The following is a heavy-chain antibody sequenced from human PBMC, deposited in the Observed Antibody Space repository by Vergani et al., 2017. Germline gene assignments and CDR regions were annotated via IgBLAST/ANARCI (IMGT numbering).Heavy chain of an antibody. J-gene: IGHJ4*02. CDR1: VYTFSNYY. CDR3: ARGDYGILTGYRY. CDR2: INPSGGHT. Sequence: QVQVVQSGAEVKKSGASVKVSCKTSVYTFSNYYMHWVRPAPGQGLEWMGIINPSGGHTNYAKKFQGRVTMTRDTSTSTVYMDLSSLRSEDTAIYYCARGDYGILTGYRYWGQGTLVTVSA. V-gene: IGHV1-46*03. D-gene: IGHD3-9*01.